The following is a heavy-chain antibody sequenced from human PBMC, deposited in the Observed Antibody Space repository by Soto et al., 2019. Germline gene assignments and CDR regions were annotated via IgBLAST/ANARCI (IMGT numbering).Heavy chain of an antibody. J-gene: IGHJ6*02. CDR2: IWHDVSNK. CDR1: GFAFTNYG. Sequence: XEFLRLSFAASGFAFTNYGRHWVRQAPGKGLEWVAIIWHDVSNKYYADSVKGRFTVSRDNSKNTLYLQMNSLRAEDTAVYYCARDGDSDFYGMDVWGQGTTVTVSS. D-gene: IGHD1-26*01. CDR3: ARDGDSDFYGMDV. V-gene: IGHV3-33*01.